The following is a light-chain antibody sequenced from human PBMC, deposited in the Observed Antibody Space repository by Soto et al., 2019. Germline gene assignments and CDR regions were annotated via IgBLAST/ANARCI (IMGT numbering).Light chain of an antibody. J-gene: IGLJ3*02. CDR2: TNG. Sequence: QSVLTQPPSVSGAPGQRVTISCTGSSSNIGAGYDVNWYQHLPGAVPKLLIYTNGNRPSGVPDRFSGSKSGTSASLAITGLQAEDEADYYCQSYDSGLSGSVFGGGTKLTVL. V-gene: IGLV1-40*01. CDR3: QSYDSGLSGSV. CDR1: SSNIGAGYD.